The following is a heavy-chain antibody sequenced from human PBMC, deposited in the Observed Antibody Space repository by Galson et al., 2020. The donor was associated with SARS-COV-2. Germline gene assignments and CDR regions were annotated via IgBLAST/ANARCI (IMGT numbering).Heavy chain of an antibody. CDR3: TTDPVIGAPR. Sequence: NSGGYLRLYCAASGFSFTDAWMSWVRKAPGKGQKLVGRIKNKADGGTTNYAAPVRGRFTISRDDSKNRLYLQMDSLNTDDTAVYYCTTDPVIGAPRWGQGTLVTVSS. D-gene: IGHD6-6*01. J-gene: IGHJ4*02. CDR1: GFSFTDAW. V-gene: IGHV3-15*01. CDR2: IKNKADGGTT.